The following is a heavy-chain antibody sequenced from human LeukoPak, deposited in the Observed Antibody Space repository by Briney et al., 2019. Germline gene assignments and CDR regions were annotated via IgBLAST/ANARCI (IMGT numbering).Heavy chain of an antibody. CDR1: SHTFTTYA. D-gene: IGHD5-24*01. J-gene: IGHJ4*02. CDR3: ARDSANWHY. CDR2: LSANNGNT. V-gene: IGHV1-18*01. Sequence: ASVKVSCKATSHTFTTYAVSWVRQAPGQGLEWMGWLSANNGNTKYAQKFQDRVTMTTDTSASTAYMELRNLRSDDTAVYYCARDSANWHYWGQGPLVTVSS.